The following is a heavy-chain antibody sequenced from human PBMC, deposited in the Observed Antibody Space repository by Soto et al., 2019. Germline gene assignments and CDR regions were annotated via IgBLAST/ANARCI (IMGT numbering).Heavy chain of an antibody. CDR2: IIPIFGTA. D-gene: IGHD3-10*01. Sequence: SVKVSCKASGGTFSSYAISWVRQAPGQGLEWMGGIIPIFGTANYAQKFQGRVTITADESTSTAYMELSSLRSEDTDVYYCARDYYGSGTFTPAAPPYYYYGMDVWGQGTTVTVSS. J-gene: IGHJ6*02. CDR3: ARDYYGSGTFTPAAPPYYYYGMDV. CDR1: GGTFSSYA. V-gene: IGHV1-69*13.